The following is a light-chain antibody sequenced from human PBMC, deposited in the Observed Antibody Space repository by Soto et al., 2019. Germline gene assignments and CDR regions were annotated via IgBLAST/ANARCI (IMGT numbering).Light chain of an antibody. CDR3: QQRSNWLRFI. V-gene: IGKV3-11*01. Sequence: ESVFTHSPVTLSRSRVERATLSCRASQSVDTYVAWYQQKPGQAPRLLIYDASTRATGIPARFSGSGSGTDFTLTISSLEPEDFAIYYCQQRSNWLRFIFGPGTKVDI. CDR2: DAS. J-gene: IGKJ3*01. CDR1: QSVDTY.